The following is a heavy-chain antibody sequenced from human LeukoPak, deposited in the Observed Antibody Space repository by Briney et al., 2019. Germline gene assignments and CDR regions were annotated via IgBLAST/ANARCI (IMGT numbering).Heavy chain of an antibody. CDR1: RFAFDTHA. Sequence: GGSLRLYCAAYRFAFDTHAMGWVRQAPGKGLEWVSAISGSGDRTHYADSVKGRFTISRDNSKTPLYLPLHSLRAEDTAIYRCAKDRQKWQWLVMYYFDSWGQGPLVTVSS. J-gene: IGHJ4*02. D-gene: IGHD6-19*01. CDR2: ISGSGDRT. V-gene: IGHV3-23*01. CDR3: AKDRQKWQWLVMYYFDS.